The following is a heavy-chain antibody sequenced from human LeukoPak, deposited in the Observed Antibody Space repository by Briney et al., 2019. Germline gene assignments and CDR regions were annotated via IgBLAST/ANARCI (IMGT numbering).Heavy chain of an antibody. J-gene: IGHJ4*02. V-gene: IGHV4-59*01. Sequence: SETLSLTGTVSGGSFNSNYWNWLRQRPGKGLEWLGYIVSSGLIPYNPSLKSRVTISADTSKKQFSLNLNSATGADTAVYYCARAPSLEYRGYGYFDYWGQGTLVTVSS. CDR2: IVSSGLI. D-gene: IGHD5-12*01. CDR3: ARAPSLEYRGYGYFDY. CDR1: GGSFNSNY.